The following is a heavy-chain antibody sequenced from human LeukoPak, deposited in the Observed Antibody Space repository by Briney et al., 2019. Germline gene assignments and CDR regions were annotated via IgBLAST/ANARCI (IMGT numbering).Heavy chain of an antibody. CDR3: AKGVGTPYHYHMDV. CDR2: ISWNSYDI. CDR1: GFTFDEYA. Sequence: GRSLRLSCAASGFTFDEYAMHWVRQPPGKGLEWVSGISWNSYDIGYADSVKGRFTISRDNAKNSLYLQMNSLRAEDMALYYRAKGVGTPYHYHMDVWGKGTTVIVSS. V-gene: IGHV3-9*03. J-gene: IGHJ6*03. D-gene: IGHD1-26*01.